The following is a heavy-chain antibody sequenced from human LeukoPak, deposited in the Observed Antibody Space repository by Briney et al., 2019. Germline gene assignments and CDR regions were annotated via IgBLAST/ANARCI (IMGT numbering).Heavy chain of an antibody. CDR2: ISAYNGNT. CDR1: GYTFTSYG. V-gene: IGHV1-18*01. Sequence: GASVKVSCKASGYTFTSYGISWVRQAPGQGLEWMGWISAYNGNTNYAQKLQGRVTMTTDTSTSTAYMELRSLRSDDTAVYYCAREVGSSWQDYYGMDVWGQGTTVTVSS. D-gene: IGHD6-13*01. J-gene: IGHJ6*02. CDR3: AREVGSSWQDYYGMDV.